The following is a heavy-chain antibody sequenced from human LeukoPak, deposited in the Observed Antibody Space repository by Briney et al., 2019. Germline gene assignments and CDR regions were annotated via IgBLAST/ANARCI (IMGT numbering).Heavy chain of an antibody. CDR2: IYPGDSDT. CDR1: GYSFTTYW. Sequence: GESLKISCKGSGYSFTTYWIGWVRQMPGKGLEWMGIIYPGDSDTRYSPSFQGQVTISADKSISTAYLQWSSLKASDTAMYYCARQVVIHPEHDAFDIWGQGTMVTVSS. V-gene: IGHV5-51*01. CDR3: ARQVVIHPEHDAFDI. J-gene: IGHJ3*02. D-gene: IGHD3-22*01.